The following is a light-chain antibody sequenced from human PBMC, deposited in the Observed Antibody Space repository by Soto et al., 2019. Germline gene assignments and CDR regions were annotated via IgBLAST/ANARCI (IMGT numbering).Light chain of an antibody. J-gene: IGKJ1*01. CDR3: QQGSNWPPK. CDR1: QSVSTY. Sequence: EIVLTQSPATLSLSPGARATLPCRASQSVSTYLAWYQQKPGQAPRRLIWDASNRATGIPARCSGSGAGTAFTLTISSREDADFAVYYCQQGSNWPPKVGQGTKVDIK. V-gene: IGKV3-11*01. CDR2: DAS.